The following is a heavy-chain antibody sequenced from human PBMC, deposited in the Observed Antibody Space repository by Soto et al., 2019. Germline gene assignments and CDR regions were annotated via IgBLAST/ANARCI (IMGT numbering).Heavy chain of an antibody. J-gene: IGHJ5*02. Sequence: QVQLVQSGAEVKKPGASVKVSCKASGYTFTSYGISWVRQAPGQGLEWMGWISAYNGNTNYAQKLQGRVTMTTDTSTSTAYMELRRLRSDDTAVYYCARTRITIFGVVTPSNWFDPWGQGTLVTVSS. CDR2: ISAYNGNT. CDR1: GYTFTSYG. D-gene: IGHD3-3*01. CDR3: ARTRITIFGVVTPSNWFDP. V-gene: IGHV1-18*01.